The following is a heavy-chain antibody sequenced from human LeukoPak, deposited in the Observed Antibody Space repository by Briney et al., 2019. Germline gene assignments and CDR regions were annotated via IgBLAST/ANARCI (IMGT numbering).Heavy chain of an antibody. CDR3: ARGYSSGWYVFGGY. CDR2: ISSSGSTI. CDR1: GFTFSSYE. Sequence: GGSLRLSCAASGFTFSSYEMNWVRRAPGKGLEWVSYISSSGSTIYYADSVKGRFTISRDNAKNSLYLQMNSLRAEDTAVCYCARGYSSGWYVFGGYWGQGTLVTVSS. D-gene: IGHD6-19*01. V-gene: IGHV3-48*03. J-gene: IGHJ4*02.